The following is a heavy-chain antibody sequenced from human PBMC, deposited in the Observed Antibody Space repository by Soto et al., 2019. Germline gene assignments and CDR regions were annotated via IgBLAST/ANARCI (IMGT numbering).Heavy chain of an antibody. CDR3: TTHLSTSRGLNVWSFDL. D-gene: IGHD1-1*01. CDR1: GHTLTELC. CDR2: FDPEEGAP. J-gene: IGHJ2*01. V-gene: IGHV1-24*01. Sequence: GASVKVSCRVSGHTLTELCSHWVRQAPGRGREWTGGFDPEEGAPIYTQKIRGRVAMTEDTSADTAYMDLKNLTDGDRSVYFCTTHLSTSRGLNVWSFDLWGRGTLVTVSS.